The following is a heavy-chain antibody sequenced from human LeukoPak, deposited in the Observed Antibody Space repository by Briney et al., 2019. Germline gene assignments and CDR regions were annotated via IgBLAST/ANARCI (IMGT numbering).Heavy chain of an antibody. CDR2: INPSRGST. J-gene: IGHJ4*02. CDR3: ASGSYYYDSSGLDY. CDR1: GYTFSTYY. Sequence: ASVKVSCKASGYTFSTYYMNWVRQAPGQGLEWMGIINPSRGSTSYAQKFQGRVTMTRDTSTNTVYMELSSLRSEDTAVYYCASGSYYYDSSGLDYWGQGTLVTVSS. D-gene: IGHD3-22*01. V-gene: IGHV1-46*01.